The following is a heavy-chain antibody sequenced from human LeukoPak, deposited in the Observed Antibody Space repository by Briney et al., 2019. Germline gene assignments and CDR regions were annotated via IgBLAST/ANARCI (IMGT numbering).Heavy chain of an antibody. Sequence: ASVKVSCKASGYTFTSYAMHWVRQATGQGLEWMGWMNPNSGNTGYAQKFQGRVTITRNTSISTAYMELSSLRSEDTAVYYCARGKRWLQFPHYYYYYMDVWGKGTTVTVSS. CDR2: MNPNSGNT. CDR1: GYTFTSYA. CDR3: ARGKRWLQFPHYYYYYMDV. V-gene: IGHV1-8*03. J-gene: IGHJ6*03. D-gene: IGHD5-24*01.